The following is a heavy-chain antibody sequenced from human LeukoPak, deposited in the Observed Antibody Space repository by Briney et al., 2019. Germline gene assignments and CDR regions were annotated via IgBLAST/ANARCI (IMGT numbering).Heavy chain of an antibody. CDR1: GGSFSGYY. Sequence: SETLSLTCAVYGGSFSGYYWSWIRQPPGKGLEWIGEINHSGSTNYNPSLKSRVTISVDTSKNQFSLKLSSVTAADTAVYYCARLKAAAGTHYHYYMDVWGKGTTVTVSS. D-gene: IGHD6-13*01. CDR3: ARLKAAAGTHYHYYMDV. CDR2: INHSGST. J-gene: IGHJ6*03. V-gene: IGHV4-34*01.